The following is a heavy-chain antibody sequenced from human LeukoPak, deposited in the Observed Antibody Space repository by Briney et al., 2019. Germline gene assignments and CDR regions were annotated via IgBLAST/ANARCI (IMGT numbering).Heavy chain of an antibody. CDR2: INQDGSEM. CDR3: ARVQWELRGVGSYFEY. J-gene: IGHJ4*02. V-gene: IGHV3-7*01. D-gene: IGHD1-26*01. CDR1: GFTFSNYW. Sequence: GGSLRLSCAASGFTFSNYWMSWVRQAPGKGLEWLANINQDGSEMYYVDSVKGRFTISRDNGKNSLYLQINSLRADDTAVYYCARVQWELRGVGSYFEYWGQGALVTVSS.